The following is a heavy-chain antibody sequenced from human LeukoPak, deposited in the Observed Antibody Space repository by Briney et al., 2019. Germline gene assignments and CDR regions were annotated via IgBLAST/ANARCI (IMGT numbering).Heavy chain of an antibody. CDR2: ISSSGNII. D-gene: IGHD2-2*01. V-gene: IGHV3-48*04. CDR3: AKHGYCSRTSCPRGFYYYMDV. Sequence: GGSLRLSCAASGFTFSDFNMNWVRQIPGKGLGWLSYISSSGNIIYYADSVKGRFTISRDNSKNTLYLQMNSLRAEDTAVYYCAKHGYCSRTSCPRGFYYYMDVWGKGTTVTISS. CDR1: GFTFSDFN. J-gene: IGHJ6*03.